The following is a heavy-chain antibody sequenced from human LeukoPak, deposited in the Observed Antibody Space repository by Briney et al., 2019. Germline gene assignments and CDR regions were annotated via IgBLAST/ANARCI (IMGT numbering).Heavy chain of an antibody. CDR1: GGSISSYY. Sequence: SETLSLTCTVSGGSISSYYWSWIRQPPGKGLEWIGYIYYSGSTNYNPSLKSRVTISVDTSKKLFSLKLSSVTAADTAVYYCARHLSYGDNHDAFDIWGQGTMATVSS. J-gene: IGHJ3*02. CDR3: ARHLSYGDNHDAFDI. D-gene: IGHD4-17*01. CDR2: IYYSGST. V-gene: IGHV4-59*08.